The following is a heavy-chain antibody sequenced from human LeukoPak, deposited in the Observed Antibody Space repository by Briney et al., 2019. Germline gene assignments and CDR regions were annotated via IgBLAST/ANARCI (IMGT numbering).Heavy chain of an antibody. CDR3: ARDSRPLYYYDSSGYHYFDY. Sequence: ASVKVSCKASGYTFTGYYMHWVRQAPGQGLEWMGWINPSGGSTSYAQKFQGRATMTRDMSTSTVYMELSSLRSEDTAVYYCARDSRPLYYYDSSGYHYFDYWGQGTLVTVSS. CDR1: GYTFTGYY. J-gene: IGHJ4*02. CDR2: INPSGGST. V-gene: IGHV1-46*01. D-gene: IGHD3-22*01.